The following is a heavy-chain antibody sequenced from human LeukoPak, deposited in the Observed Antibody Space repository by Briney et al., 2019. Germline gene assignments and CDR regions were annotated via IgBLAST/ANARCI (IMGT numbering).Heavy chain of an antibody. CDR1: GFAVSNSY. V-gene: IGHV3-53*01. Sequence: PGGSLRLSCAASGFAVSNSYMSWVRQAPGKGLEWVSILYTGGSTSYADSVKGRFTISRDNSKNTLYLQMNSLRAEDTAVYYCARDAFYDSSGYFHYGMDVWGQGTTVTVSS. J-gene: IGHJ6*02. CDR3: ARDAFYDSSGYFHYGMDV. CDR2: LYTGGST. D-gene: IGHD3-22*01.